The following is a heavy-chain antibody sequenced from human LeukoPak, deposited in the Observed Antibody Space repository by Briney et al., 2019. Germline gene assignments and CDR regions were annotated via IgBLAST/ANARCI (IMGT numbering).Heavy chain of an antibody. CDR3: VRLTTVTTSAFDI. J-gene: IGHJ3*02. CDR1: GGSISSSSYY. Sequence: PSETLSLTCTVSGGSISSSSYYWGWIRQPPGKGLEWIGSIYYSGSTYYNPSLKSRVTISVDTSKNQLSLVLSSVTAADTAMYYCVRLTTVTTSAFDIWGQGTMVTVSS. D-gene: IGHD4-17*01. V-gene: IGHV4-39*01. CDR2: IYYSGST.